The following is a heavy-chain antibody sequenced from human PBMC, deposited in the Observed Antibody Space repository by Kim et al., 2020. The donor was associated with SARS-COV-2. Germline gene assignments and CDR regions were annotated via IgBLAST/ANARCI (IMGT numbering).Heavy chain of an antibody. CDR2: ISYDGSNK. V-gene: IGHV3-30*18. Sequence: GGSLRLSCAASGFTFSSYGMHWVRQAPGKGLEWVAVISYDGSNKYYADSVKGRFTISRDNSKNTLYLQMNSLRAEDTAVYYCAKERSELIVVVIAPYYY. D-gene: IGHD2-21*01. CDR3: AKERSELIVVVIAPYYY. CDR1: GFTFSSYG. J-gene: IGHJ6*01.